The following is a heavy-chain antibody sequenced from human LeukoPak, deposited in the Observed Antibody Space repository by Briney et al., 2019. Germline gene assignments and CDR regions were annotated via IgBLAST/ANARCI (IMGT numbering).Heavy chain of an antibody. Sequence: PGGSPRLSCAASGFTFSSYSMSWVRQAPGKGLEWVSLISGSGDTTNYADSVKGRFTISRDNSKNTLYLQMNSLGADDTAVYYCAKAFQRGWERDAFAFWGQGTLVTVSS. V-gene: IGHV3-23*01. CDR1: GFTFSSYS. CDR3: AKAFQRGWERDAFAF. CDR2: ISGSGDTT. D-gene: IGHD1-26*01. J-gene: IGHJ3*01.